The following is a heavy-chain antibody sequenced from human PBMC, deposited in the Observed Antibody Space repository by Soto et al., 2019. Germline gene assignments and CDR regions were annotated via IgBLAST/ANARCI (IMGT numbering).Heavy chain of an antibody. CDR1: GGSISSGGYS. CDR3: AGEVDNYYVSGSRTMFFNY. Sequence: ASETLSLTCAVSGGSISSGGYSWSWIRQPPGKGLEWIGYIYHSGSTYCNPSLQSRVTISVDTSQNRFSLKLSSVTAADTAVYYCAGEVDNYYVSGSRTMFFNYWGQGTQVTVSS. D-gene: IGHD3-10*01. J-gene: IGHJ4*02. CDR2: IYHSGST. V-gene: IGHV4-30-2*02.